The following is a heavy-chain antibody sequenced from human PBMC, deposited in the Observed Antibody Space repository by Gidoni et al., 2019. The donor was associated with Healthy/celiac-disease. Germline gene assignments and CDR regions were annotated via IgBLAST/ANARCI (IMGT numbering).Heavy chain of an antibody. D-gene: IGHD1-7*01. CDR1: GFTFRSYG. Sequence: QVQLVESGGGVVQPGRSLRPSCAASGFTFRSYGLHWVRQAPGKGLEWVAVIWYDGSNKYYADSVKGRFTISRDNSKNTLYLQMNSLRAEDTAVYYCARDPQLELLSDDAFDIWGQGTMVTVSS. CDR3: ARDPQLELLSDDAFDI. CDR2: IWYDGSNK. V-gene: IGHV3-33*01. J-gene: IGHJ3*02.